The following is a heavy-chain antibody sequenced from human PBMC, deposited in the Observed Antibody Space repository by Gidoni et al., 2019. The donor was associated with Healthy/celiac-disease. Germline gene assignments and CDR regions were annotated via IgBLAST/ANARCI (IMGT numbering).Heavy chain of an antibody. V-gene: IGHV1-69*06. CDR2: IIPIVGTA. D-gene: IGHD1-26*01. CDR3: ARGLGGGSYFPAYY. CDR1: GGTFSSYA. Sequence: QVQLVQSGAEVKKPGSSVKVACKASGGTFSSYAISWVRQAPGQGLDWMGGIIPIVGTANYAQKFQGRVTITADKSTSTADMELSSLRSEDTAVYYCARGLGGGSYFPAYYWGQGTLVTVSS. J-gene: IGHJ4*02.